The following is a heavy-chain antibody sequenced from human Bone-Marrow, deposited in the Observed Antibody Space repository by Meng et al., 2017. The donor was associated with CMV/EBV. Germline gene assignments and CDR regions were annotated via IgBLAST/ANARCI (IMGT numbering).Heavy chain of an antibody. J-gene: IGHJ4*02. V-gene: IGHV1-8*01. Sequence: ASVKVSCKASGYTFTSYDINWVRQATGQGLEWMGWMNPNSGNTGYAQKFQGRVTMTTDTSTSTAYMELRSLRSDDTAVYYCAKDQGQLWSPYFGYWGQGTLVTVSS. D-gene: IGHD5-18*01. CDR2: MNPNSGNT. CDR3: AKDQGQLWSPYFGY. CDR1: GYTFTSYD.